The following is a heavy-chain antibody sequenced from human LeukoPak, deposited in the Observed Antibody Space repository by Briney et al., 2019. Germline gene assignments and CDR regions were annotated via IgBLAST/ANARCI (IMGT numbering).Heavy chain of an antibody. CDR3: ARDPPGCSGGSCYPSYYFDY. CDR2: INPSGGST. Sequence: ASVKVSCKASGYTFTSYYMHWVRQAPGQGLEWMGIINPSGGSTSYAQKFQGRVTMTRDTSTSTVYMELSSLRSEGTAAYYCARDPPGCSGGSCYPSYYFDYWGQGTLVTVSS. V-gene: IGHV1-46*01. J-gene: IGHJ4*02. D-gene: IGHD2-15*01. CDR1: GYTFTSYY.